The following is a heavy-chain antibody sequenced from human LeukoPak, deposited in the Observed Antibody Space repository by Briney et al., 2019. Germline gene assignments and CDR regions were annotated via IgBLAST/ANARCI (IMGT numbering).Heavy chain of an antibody. CDR1: GGSISSGDYY. D-gene: IGHD3-3*01. CDR2: IYYSGST. V-gene: IGHV4-30-4*01. CDR3: ARAGKYYDFWSGYYQSTFFDY. J-gene: IGHJ4*02. Sequence: SQTLSLTCTVSGGSISSGDYYWSWIRQPPGKGLEWIGYIYYSGSTYYNPSLKSRVTISADTSKNQFSLKLSSVTAADTAVYYCARAGKYYDFWSGYYQSTFFDYWGQGTLVTVSS.